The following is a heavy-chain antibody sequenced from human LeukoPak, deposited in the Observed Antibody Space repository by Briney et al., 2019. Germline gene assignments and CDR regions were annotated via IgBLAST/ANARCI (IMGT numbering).Heavy chain of an antibody. D-gene: IGHD3-22*01. V-gene: IGHV1-18*01. CDR1: GYTFTSYG. CDR2: ISAYNGNT. CDR3: AGGPSYYYDRCGYHIGY. J-gene: IGHJ4*02. Sequence: ASVKVSCKASGYTFTSYGISWVRQAPGQGLEWMGWISAYNGNTNYAQKLQGRVTMTTDTSTSTAYMELRSLRSDDTAVYYCAGGPSYYYDRCGYHIGYWGQGTLVTVSS.